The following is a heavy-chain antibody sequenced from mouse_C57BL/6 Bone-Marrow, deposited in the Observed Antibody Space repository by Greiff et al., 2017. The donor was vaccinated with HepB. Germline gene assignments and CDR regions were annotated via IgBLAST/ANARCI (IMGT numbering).Heavy chain of an antibody. CDR2: LYPGSGST. CDR3: ARLITTGFDY. Sequence: QVQLQQPGAELVKPGASVKLSCKASGYTFTSYWITWVKQRPGPGLEWIGVLYPGSGSTNYNEKFKGKATLTVDTSSSPSYLQHSSLTSEDSAVYYCARLITTGFDYWGQGTTLTVSS. J-gene: IGHJ2*01. V-gene: IGHV1-55*01. CDR1: GYTFTSYW. D-gene: IGHD2-4*01.